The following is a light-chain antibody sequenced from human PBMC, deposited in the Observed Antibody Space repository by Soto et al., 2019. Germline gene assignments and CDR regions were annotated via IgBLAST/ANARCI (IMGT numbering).Light chain of an antibody. J-gene: IGLJ2*01. Sequence: SYELTQPPSVSVAPGETARITCGGNNIGSKSVHWYQQKPGQAPVVVIYYDSDRPSGIPERFSGSNSGNTATLTISRVEAGDEADYYCQLWDSSSDHVVFGGGTKLTVL. CDR1: NIGSKS. V-gene: IGLV3-21*04. CDR2: YDS. CDR3: QLWDSSSDHVV.